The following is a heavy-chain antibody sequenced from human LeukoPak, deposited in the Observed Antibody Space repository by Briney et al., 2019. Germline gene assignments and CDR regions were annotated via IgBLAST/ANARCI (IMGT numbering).Heavy chain of an antibody. CDR2: IRQDGSEK. J-gene: IGHJ6*02. Sequence: PGGSLRLSCAASGFTFSTYWMSWVRQAPGKGLEWVATIRQDGSEKHYVDSVEGRFTISRDNAKNSLYLQMSNLRAEDTAVYFCARGGGLDVWGQGATVTVSS. D-gene: IGHD3-16*01. V-gene: IGHV3-7*03. CDR1: GFTFSTYW. CDR3: ARGGGLDV.